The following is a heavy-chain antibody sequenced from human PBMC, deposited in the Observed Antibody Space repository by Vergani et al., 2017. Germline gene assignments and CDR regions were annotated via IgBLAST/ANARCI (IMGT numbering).Heavy chain of an antibody. CDR2: IYYSGST. CDR3: AGGGGPRYYYYMDV. D-gene: IGHD2-15*01. CDR1: GGSVSSGSYY. Sequence: QVQLQESGPGLVKPSETLSLTCTVSGGSVSSGSYYWSWIRQPPGKGLEWIGYIYYSGSTNYNPSLKSRVTISVDTSKNQVSLKLSSVTAADTAVYYCAGGGGPRYYYYMDVWGKGTTVTVSS. J-gene: IGHJ6*03. V-gene: IGHV4-61*01.